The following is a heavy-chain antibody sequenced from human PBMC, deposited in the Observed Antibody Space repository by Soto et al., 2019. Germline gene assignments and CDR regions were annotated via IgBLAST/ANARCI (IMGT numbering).Heavy chain of an antibody. V-gene: IGHV3-53*01. J-gene: IGHJ4*02. CDR2: IYPGDTT. CDR1: GFTVSSTNY. D-gene: IGHD5-12*01. Sequence: PGGSLRLSCVVSGFTVSSTNYMSWVRQAPGKGLEWVSVIYPGDTTFYADSVKGRFTISRANSKNTLYLQMNSLRAEDTAVYYCDGYGYWGQGTLVTVSS. CDR3: DGYGY.